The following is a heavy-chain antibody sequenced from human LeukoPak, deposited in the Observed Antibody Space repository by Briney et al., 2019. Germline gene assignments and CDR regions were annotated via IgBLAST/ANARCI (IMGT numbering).Heavy chain of an antibody. D-gene: IGHD4-11*01. J-gene: IGHJ4*02. CDR1: GFTFSTYS. V-gene: IGHV3-21*01. Sequence: GGSLRLSCAASGFTFSTYSTAWVRQAPGKGLEWVSFISSSSSYIYYGDLVKGRFTISRDDAKNSLYLQMNSLRAEDTAVYYCSRVGYGNYAHYFDYWGQGILVTVSS. CDR2: ISSSSSYI. CDR3: SRVGYGNYAHYFDY.